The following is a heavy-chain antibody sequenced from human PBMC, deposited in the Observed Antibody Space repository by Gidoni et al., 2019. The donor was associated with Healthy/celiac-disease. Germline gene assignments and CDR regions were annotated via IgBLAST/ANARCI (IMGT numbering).Heavy chain of an antibody. Sequence: QVTVKESGPVLVKHTETITLTCTVSGFSLSNARMGVSWIRQPPGKALEWLAHIFSTDEKSYSTSLKSRLTISKDTSKSQVVLTMTNMDPVDTATSYCARIFSPIVATIRGRLSSFDYWGQGTLVTVSS. CDR2: IFSTDEK. J-gene: IGHJ4*02. D-gene: IGHD5-12*01. V-gene: IGHV2-26*01. CDR3: ARIFSPIVATIRGRLSSFDY. CDR1: GFSLSNARMG.